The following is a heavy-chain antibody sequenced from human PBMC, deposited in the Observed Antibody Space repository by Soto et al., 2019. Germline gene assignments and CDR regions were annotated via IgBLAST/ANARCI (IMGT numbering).Heavy chain of an antibody. V-gene: IGHV4-31*03. CDR3: AREHYGDYVGKNWFDP. Sequence: TLSLACTVSGGSLSSGCYYWSWIRQHPGKGLEWIGYIYYSGSTYYNPYLKSRVTISVETSKNQFSLKLSSVTAAETAVYYCAREHYGDYVGKNWFDPWGQGTLGTVS. D-gene: IGHD4-17*01. CDR2: IYYSGST. J-gene: IGHJ5*02. CDR1: GGSLSSGCYY.